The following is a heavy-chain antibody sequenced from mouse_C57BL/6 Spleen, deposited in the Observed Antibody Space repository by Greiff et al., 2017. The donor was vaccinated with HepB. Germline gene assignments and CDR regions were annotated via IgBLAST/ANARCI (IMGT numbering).Heavy chain of an antibody. V-gene: IGHV3-6*01. D-gene: IGHD3-1*01. CDR3: AREEFSGYFDY. CDR1: GYSITSGYY. Sequence: VQLQQSGPGLVKPSQSLSLTCSVTGYSITSGYYWNWIRQFPGNKLEWMGYISYDGSNNYNPSLKNRISITRDTSKNQFFLKLNSVTTEDTATYYCAREEFSGYFDYWGQGTTLTVSS. J-gene: IGHJ2*01. CDR2: ISYDGSN.